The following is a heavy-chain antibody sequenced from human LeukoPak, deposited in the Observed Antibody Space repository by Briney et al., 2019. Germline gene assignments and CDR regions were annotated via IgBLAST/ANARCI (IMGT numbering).Heavy chain of an antibody. CDR3: ARDSDYGDYFDY. J-gene: IGHJ4*02. D-gene: IGHD4-17*01. V-gene: IGHV1-69*13. CDR1: GGTFSSYA. Sequence: ASVKVSCKASGGTFSSYAISWVRQAPGQGLEWMGGIIPIFGTANHAQKFQGRVTITADESTSTAYMELSSLRSEDTAVYYCARDSDYGDYFDYWGQGTLVTVSS. CDR2: IIPIFGTA.